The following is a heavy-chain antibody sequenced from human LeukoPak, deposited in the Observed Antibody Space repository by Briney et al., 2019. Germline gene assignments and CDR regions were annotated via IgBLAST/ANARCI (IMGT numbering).Heavy chain of an antibody. Sequence: SETLSLTCVVSGASIMSYYWSSIRQPPEKGLEWIGYIYHTGSTNYSPSLNSRDTMSVDTSKNEFSLKLSSVTAADTAVYYCARQSRLVIFGVATPWFAPCGQGTLVTVSS. CDR2: IYHTGST. D-gene: IGHD3-3*01. J-gene: IGHJ5*02. CDR3: ARQSRLVIFGVATPWFAP. CDR1: GASIMSYY. V-gene: IGHV4-59*08.